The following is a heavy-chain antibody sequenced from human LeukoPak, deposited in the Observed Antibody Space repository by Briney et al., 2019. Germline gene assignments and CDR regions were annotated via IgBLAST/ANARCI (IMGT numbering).Heavy chain of an antibody. CDR3: ARPRSGCSSTSCYHYFDY. J-gene: IGHJ4*02. CDR2: IYYSGST. D-gene: IGHD2-2*01. V-gene: IGHV4-59*08. CDR1: GGSISSYY. Sequence: SETLSLTCTGSGGSISSYYWSWIRPPPGKGLKWIGCIYYSGSTNYNPSLKSRVTISVDTSTNQFSLKLSSVTAADTAVYYCARPRSGCSSTSCYHYFDYWGQGTLVTVSS.